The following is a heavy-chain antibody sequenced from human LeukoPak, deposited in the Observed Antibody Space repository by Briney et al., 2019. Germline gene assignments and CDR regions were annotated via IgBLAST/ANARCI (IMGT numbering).Heavy chain of an antibody. Sequence: SETLSLTCTVSGGSISSSSFYWAWIRQPPGKGLEWIGTIYYSGSTYYNPSLKSRVTISVDTSKNQFSLKLSSVTAADTAVYYCARDYYDSSGYYSDYWGQGTLVTVSS. CDR1: GGSISSSSFY. D-gene: IGHD3-22*01. J-gene: IGHJ4*02. CDR2: IYYSGST. V-gene: IGHV4-39*07. CDR3: ARDYYDSSGYYSDY.